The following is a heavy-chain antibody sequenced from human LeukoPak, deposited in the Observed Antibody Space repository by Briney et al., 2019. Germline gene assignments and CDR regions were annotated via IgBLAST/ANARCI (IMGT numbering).Heavy chain of an antibody. J-gene: IGHJ5*02. Sequence: PGGSLRLSCAASGIIITSYWMSWVRQTPGQGREWVANIKQDGSEKNYVDSVKGRFTIFRDNARNSLYLQMNSLRAEDTAVYYCASHSYGYNHWGQGTLVIVSS. V-gene: IGHV3-7*01. D-gene: IGHD3-16*01. CDR3: ASHSYGYNH. CDR1: GIIITSYW. CDR2: IKQDGSEK.